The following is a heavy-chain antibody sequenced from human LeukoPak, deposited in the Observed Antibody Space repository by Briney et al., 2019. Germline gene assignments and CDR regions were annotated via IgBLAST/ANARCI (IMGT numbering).Heavy chain of an antibody. V-gene: IGHV4-59*11. J-gene: IGHJ4*02. CDR2: IYYSGST. CDR3: ARGGPDRVYFFDF. Sequence: SETLSLTCTVSGGSISSHYWSWIRQPPGKGLEWIGYIYYSGSTNYNPSLKSRVTISVDTSKNQFSLKLSSVTAADTAVYYCARGGPDRVYFFDFWGQGTLVTVSS. CDR1: GGSISSHY.